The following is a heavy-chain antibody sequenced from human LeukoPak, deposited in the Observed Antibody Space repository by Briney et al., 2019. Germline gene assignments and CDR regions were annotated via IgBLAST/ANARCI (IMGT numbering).Heavy chain of an antibody. CDR1: SYSLSSGYY. D-gene: IGHD6-13*01. Sequence: SETLSLTCTFSSYSLSSGYYRTWLPQPPGEGLDWLGSTNSNGHTYYSPSLKRRVSISVDTSKNQFSLRLTSVTAADTAVYYRAREAAGGHNWFDPWGQGTLVTVSS. J-gene: IGHJ5*02. V-gene: IGHV4-38-2*02. CDR2: TNSNGHT. CDR3: AREAAGGHNWFDP.